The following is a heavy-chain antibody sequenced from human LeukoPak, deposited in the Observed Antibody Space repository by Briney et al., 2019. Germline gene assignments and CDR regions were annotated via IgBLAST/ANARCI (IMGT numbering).Heavy chain of an antibody. CDR1: GFTFSNYG. Sequence: GGSLRLSCAASGFTFSNYGMRWVRQAPGKGLEWVSSISSSGNTTYYADSVKGRFTISRDNSKNTLSLQMNSLGAEDNALYYCAKDLGESWFDPWGQGNLVTVSS. J-gene: IGHJ5*02. V-gene: IGHV3-23*01. CDR3: AKDLGESWFDP. CDR2: ISSSGNTT.